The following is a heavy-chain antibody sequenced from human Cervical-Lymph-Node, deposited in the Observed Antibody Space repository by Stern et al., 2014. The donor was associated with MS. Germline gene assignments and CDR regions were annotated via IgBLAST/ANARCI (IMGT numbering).Heavy chain of an antibody. CDR3: ARDLGTVTTPGDY. CDR1: GYTFTAYY. D-gene: IGHD4-17*01. J-gene: IGHJ4*02. V-gene: IGHV1-2*04. Sequence: VQLVQSGAEVKKPGASVSVSCKASGYTFTAYYLHWVRQAPGHGLEWMGWINPNNGYTKYAQNFQGWVTMTRDTSISTAYMDLSSLTSDDTAIYYCARDLGTVTTPGDYWGQGTLVTVSS. CDR2: INPNNGYT.